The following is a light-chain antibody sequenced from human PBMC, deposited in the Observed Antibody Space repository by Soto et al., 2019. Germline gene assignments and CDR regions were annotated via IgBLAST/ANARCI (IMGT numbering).Light chain of an antibody. Sequence: EIVLTQSPATLSLSPGERATLSCRASQSVSSYLAWYQQKPGQAPRLLIYDASNRATGIPARFSGSGSGTDFDLTISSLEPEDFAVYYCQQRSNWLIFTFGPGTKVDIK. CDR2: DAS. V-gene: IGKV3-11*01. J-gene: IGKJ3*01. CDR3: QQRSNWLIFT. CDR1: QSVSSY.